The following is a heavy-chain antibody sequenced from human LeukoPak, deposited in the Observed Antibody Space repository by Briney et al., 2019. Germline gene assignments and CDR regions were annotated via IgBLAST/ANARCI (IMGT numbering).Heavy chain of an antibody. Sequence: GRSLRLSCAASGFTFDDFAMHWVRQVPGKGPEWISGISWNSDSIDYADSVKGRFTISRDNAKNSLSLQMKSLRAEDTALYYCAKDKEPTMIVPDYWGQGTLVTVSS. D-gene: IGHD3-22*01. CDR2: ISWNSDSI. CDR3: AKDKEPTMIVPDY. CDR1: GFTFDDFA. V-gene: IGHV3-9*01. J-gene: IGHJ4*02.